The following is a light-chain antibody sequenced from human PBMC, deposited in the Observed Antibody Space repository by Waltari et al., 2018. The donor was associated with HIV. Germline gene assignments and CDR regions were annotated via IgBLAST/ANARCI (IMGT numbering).Light chain of an antibody. V-gene: IGLV2-11*03. CDR1: SSDVGGYNF. CDR2: DVS. J-gene: IGLJ3*02. Sequence: ISCTGTSSDVGGYNFVSWYQQHPGKAPKLVIYDVSKWPSGVPDRFSGSKSGNTASLTISGLQAEDEADYYCCSYTGSYTWVFGGGTELTVL. CDR3: CSYTGSYTWV.